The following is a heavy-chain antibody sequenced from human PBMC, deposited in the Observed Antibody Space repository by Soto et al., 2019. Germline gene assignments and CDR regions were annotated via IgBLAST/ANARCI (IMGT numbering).Heavy chain of an antibody. CDR3: AREITMVRGGAWFDP. CDR1: GGSISRGDYY. Sequence: PSLTCTVSGGSISRGDYYWSWIRQPPGKGLEWIGYIYYRGSTYYNPSLKSRVTISVDTSKNQFSLKLSSVTAADTAVYYCAREITMVRGGAWFDPWGQGTLVTVSS. J-gene: IGHJ5*02. CDR2: IYYRGST. V-gene: IGHV4-30-4*01. D-gene: IGHD3-10*01.